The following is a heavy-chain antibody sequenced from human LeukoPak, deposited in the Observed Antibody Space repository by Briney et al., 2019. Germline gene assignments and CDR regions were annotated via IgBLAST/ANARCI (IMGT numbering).Heavy chain of an antibody. CDR3: ARDTAGASIDY. V-gene: IGHV1-2*02. CDR1: GYTFTGYY. Sequence: ALVKVSCKASGYTFTGYYMHWVRQAPGQGLEWMRWINPNSGGTNYAQKFQGRVTMTRDTSISTAYMELSRLRSDDTAVYYCARDTAGASIDYWGQGTLVTVSS. D-gene: IGHD1-14*01. CDR2: INPNSGGT. J-gene: IGHJ4*02.